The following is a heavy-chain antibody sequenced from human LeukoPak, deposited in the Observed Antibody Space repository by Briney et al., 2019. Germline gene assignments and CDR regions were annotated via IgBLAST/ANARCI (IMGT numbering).Heavy chain of an antibody. Sequence: GGSLRLSCAASGFTFSSYWMHWVRQAPGKGLVWVSRINSDGSSTSYADSVKGRFTISRDNAKNTLYLQMNSLRAEDTAVYYCARVGAIEGGAFDIWGQGTMGTVSS. J-gene: IGHJ3*02. CDR3: ARVGAIEGGAFDI. CDR2: INSDGSST. V-gene: IGHV3-74*01. CDR1: GFTFSSYW. D-gene: IGHD1-26*01.